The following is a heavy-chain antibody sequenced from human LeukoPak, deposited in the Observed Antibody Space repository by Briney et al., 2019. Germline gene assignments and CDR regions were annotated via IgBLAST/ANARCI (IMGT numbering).Heavy chain of an antibody. CDR3: ARGKGLTTVARGGGYYYYMDV. J-gene: IGHJ6*03. CDR1: GGSFSGYY. CDR2: INHSRST. D-gene: IGHD4-23*01. V-gene: IGHV4-34*01. Sequence: PSETLSLTCAVYGGSFSGYYWSWIRQPPGKGLEWIGEINHSRSTNYNPSLKSRVTISVDTSKNQFSLKLSSVTAADTAVYYCARGKGLTTVARGGGYYYYMDVWGKGTTVTVSS.